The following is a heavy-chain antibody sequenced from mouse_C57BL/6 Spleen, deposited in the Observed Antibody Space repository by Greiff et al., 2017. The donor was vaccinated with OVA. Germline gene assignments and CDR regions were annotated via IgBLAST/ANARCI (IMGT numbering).Heavy chain of an antibody. V-gene: IGHV1-50*01. J-gene: IGHJ2*01. CDR1: GYTFTSYW. Sequence: QVQLQQPGAELVKPGASVKLSCKASGYTFTSYWMQWVKQRPGQGLEWIGEIDPSDSYTNYNQKFKGKATSTVDTTSSTAYMQLSSLTSEDSAVWYFARGGPYYFDYWGQGTTLTVSS. CDR3: ARGGPYYFDY. CDR2: IDPSDSYT.